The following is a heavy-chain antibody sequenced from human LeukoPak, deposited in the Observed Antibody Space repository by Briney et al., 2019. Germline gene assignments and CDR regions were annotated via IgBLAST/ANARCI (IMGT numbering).Heavy chain of an antibody. Sequence: ASVKVSCKASGYTFTGYYMHWVRQAPGQGLEWMGWINPNSGGTNYAQKFQGRVTMTRDTSISTAYMELSRLRSDDTAVYYCARTRRYCSSTSCQGVYYYYMDVWGKGTTVTVSS. CDR3: ARTRRYCSSTSCQGVYYYYMDV. D-gene: IGHD2-2*01. V-gene: IGHV1-2*02. CDR2: INPNSGGT. CDR1: GYTFTGYY. J-gene: IGHJ6*03.